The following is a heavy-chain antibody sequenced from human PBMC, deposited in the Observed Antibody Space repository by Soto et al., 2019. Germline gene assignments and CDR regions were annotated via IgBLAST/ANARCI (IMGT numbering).Heavy chain of an antibody. J-gene: IGHJ2*01. V-gene: IGHV1-3*01. CDR3: ARGGSLYWYFDL. CDR2: INAGNGNT. Sequence: QVQLVQSGAEVKKPGASVKVSCKASGYTFTSYAMHWVRQAPGQRLEWMGWINAGNGNTKYSQKFQGRVTITRDTSASTAYRELSSLRSEDTAVYYCARGGSLYWYFDLWGRGTLGTVSS. CDR1: GYTFTSYA. D-gene: IGHD1-26*01.